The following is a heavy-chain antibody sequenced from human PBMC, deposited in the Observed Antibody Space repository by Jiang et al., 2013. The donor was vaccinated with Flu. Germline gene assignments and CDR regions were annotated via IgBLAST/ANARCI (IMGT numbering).Heavy chain of an antibody. V-gene: IGHV1-69*01. CDR2: TMPIYGTI. CDR1: GDTFSDLG. J-gene: IGHJ6*01. CDR3: ARRPLHSSNWGCMDV. Sequence: GAEVKKPGSSVRVSCQVVGDTFSDLGLSWVRQTPGQGLEWMGGTMPIYGTIAYAQKFQGRVTIIADESTNTAYLELNSLTSDDSAVYYCARRPLHSSNWGCMDVWGGGPRSPSSQ. D-gene: IGHD3-16*01.